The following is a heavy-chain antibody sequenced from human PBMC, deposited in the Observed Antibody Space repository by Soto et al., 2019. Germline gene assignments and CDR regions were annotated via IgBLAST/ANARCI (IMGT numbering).Heavy chain of an antibody. D-gene: IGHD6-19*01. V-gene: IGHV1-46*04. J-gene: IGHJ4*02. Sequence: QVQVVQSGAEVKKPGASVKVSCKTSGYTFTNYHVHWVRQAPGQGLEWMGAINPNGGSTSYAQHLRCRVTMTSDSSTSTVYMEMGRLRSDDSAVYYCVLPKNTLGWYNFWGQGTLVTVS. CDR3: VLPKNTLGWYNF. CDR1: GYTFTNYH. CDR2: INPNGGST.